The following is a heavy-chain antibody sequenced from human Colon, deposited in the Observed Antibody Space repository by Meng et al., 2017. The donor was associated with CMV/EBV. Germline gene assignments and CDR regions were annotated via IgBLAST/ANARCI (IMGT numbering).Heavy chain of an antibody. Sequence: SCAASGFTFTSYWMSWVRQAPGKGLEWVANIKQDGSETYYVDSVKGRFTISRDNAKNSLYLQMNSLSAEDTAVYYCARGASASYRTPPGYWGQGTLVTVSS. D-gene: IGHD1-26*01. J-gene: IGHJ4*02. CDR3: ARGASASYRTPPGY. CDR1: GFTFTSYW. CDR2: IKQDGSET. V-gene: IGHV3-7*01.